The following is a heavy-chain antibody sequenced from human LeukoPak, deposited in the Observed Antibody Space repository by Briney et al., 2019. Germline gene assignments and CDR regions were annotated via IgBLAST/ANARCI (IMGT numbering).Heavy chain of an antibody. CDR2: INPNSGGT. Sequence: ASVKVSCKASGYTFTSYGISWVRQAPGQGLEWMGWINPNSGGTNYAQKFQGRVTMTRDTSISTAYMELSSLRSDDTAVYYCANWAATIRNFNYWGQGTLVTVSS. D-gene: IGHD5-12*01. CDR1: GYTFTSYG. J-gene: IGHJ4*02. CDR3: ANWAATIRNFNY. V-gene: IGHV1-2*02.